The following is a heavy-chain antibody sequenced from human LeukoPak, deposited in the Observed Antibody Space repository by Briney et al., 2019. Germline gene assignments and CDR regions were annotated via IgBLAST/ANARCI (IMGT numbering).Heavy chain of an antibody. CDR1: GGSISSSSYY. D-gene: IGHD3-10*01. J-gene: IGHJ2*01. CDR3: ARKGFARYFDL. CDR2: IYHSGST. Sequence: SETLSLTCTVSGGSISSSSYYWGWIRQPPGKGLEWIGEIYHSGSTNYNPSLKSRVTISVDKSKNQFSLKLSSVTAADTAVYYCARKGFARYFDLWGRGTLVTVSS. V-gene: IGHV4-39*07.